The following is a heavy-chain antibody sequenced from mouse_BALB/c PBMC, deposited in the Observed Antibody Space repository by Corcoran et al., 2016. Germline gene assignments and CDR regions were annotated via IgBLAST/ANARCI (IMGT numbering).Heavy chain of an antibody. CDR3: ARRGDDGRFDS. V-gene: IGHV14-3*02. CDR2: IDPANGNT. D-gene: IGHD2-12*01. Sequence: EVQLQQSGAELVKPGASVKLSCTASGFNIKDTYMHWVKQRPEQGLEWIGRIDPANGNTKYDPKFQGKATITADTSSNTAYLQLSSLTSEDTAVYYCARRGDDGRFDSWGQGTALTVSS. J-gene: IGHJ2*01. CDR1: GFNIKDTY.